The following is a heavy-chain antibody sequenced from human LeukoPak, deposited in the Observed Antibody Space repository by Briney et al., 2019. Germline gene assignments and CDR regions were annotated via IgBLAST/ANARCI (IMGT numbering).Heavy chain of an antibody. J-gene: IGHJ4*02. D-gene: IGHD3-3*01. CDR1: GFTFSSYW. CDR3: AKDELPLRWSGYEFDY. Sequence: PGGSLRLSCAASGFTFSSYWMSWVRQAPGKGLEWVANIKQDGSEKYYVDSVKGRFTMSRDNAKNSLYLQLNSLRAEDTAVYYCAKDELPLRWSGYEFDYWGQGTLVTVSS. CDR2: IKQDGSEK. V-gene: IGHV3-7*03.